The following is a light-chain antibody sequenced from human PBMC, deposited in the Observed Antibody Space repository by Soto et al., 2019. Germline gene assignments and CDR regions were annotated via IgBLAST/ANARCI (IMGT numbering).Light chain of an antibody. CDR3: QQYYSTPQT. J-gene: IGKJ3*01. V-gene: IGKV4-1*01. CDR2: WAC. Sequence: DIVMTQSPDSLAVSLGERATINCKSSQSVLYSSNNKNYLAWYQQKPGQPPKLLIYWACTRESGVPDRFSGSGSGTDFTLTISSLQAEDVAVYYCQQYYSTPQTFGPGTKVDIK. CDR1: QSVLYSSNNKNY.